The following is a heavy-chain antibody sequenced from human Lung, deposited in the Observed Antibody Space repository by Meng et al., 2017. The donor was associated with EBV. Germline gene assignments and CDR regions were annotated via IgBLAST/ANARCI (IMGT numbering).Heavy chain of an antibody. J-gene: IGHJ4*02. CDR3: ARVTLWFGELEY. Sequence: QLQLQQWGAGLLKPSASLALTCTVYGGSFNAFYWHRIRQPPGRGLEWIGENNHRGAAKYNPSLQSRVTISVDTSKNQFSLKLSSLTAADTAVYYCARVTLWFGELEYWGQGTLVTVSS. CDR2: NNHRGAA. D-gene: IGHD3-10*01. V-gene: IGHV4-34*01. CDR1: GGSFNAFY.